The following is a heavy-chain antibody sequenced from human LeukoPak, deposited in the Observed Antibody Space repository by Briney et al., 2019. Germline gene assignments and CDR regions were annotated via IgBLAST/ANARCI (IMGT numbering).Heavy chain of an antibody. Sequence: SETLSLTCTVPGGSISSYYWSWIRQPPGKGLEWIGYIYYSGSTNYNPSLKSRVTISVDTSKNQFSLKLSSVTAADTAVYYCARDNGEYYFDYWGQGTLVTVSS. D-gene: IGHD3-10*01. CDR2: IYYSGST. CDR1: GGSISSYY. CDR3: ARDNGEYYFDY. V-gene: IGHV4-59*01. J-gene: IGHJ4*02.